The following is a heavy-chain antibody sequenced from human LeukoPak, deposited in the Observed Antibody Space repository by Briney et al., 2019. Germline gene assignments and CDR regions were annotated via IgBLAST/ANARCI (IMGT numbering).Heavy chain of an antibody. J-gene: IGHJ5*02. D-gene: IGHD4-17*01. Sequence: SETLSLTCTVSGDSISSSSYYWDWIRQPPGKGLEWIGSIYYSGSTYYNPSLKSRVTISVDTSKNQFSLKLNSVTAADTAVYYCARHDYGDYNWFDPWGQGTLVTVSS. V-gene: IGHV4-39*07. CDR2: IYYSGST. CDR3: ARHDYGDYNWFDP. CDR1: GDSISSSSYY.